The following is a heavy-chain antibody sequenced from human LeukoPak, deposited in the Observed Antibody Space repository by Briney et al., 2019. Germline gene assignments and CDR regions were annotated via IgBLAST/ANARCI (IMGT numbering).Heavy chain of an antibody. V-gene: IGHV1-69*06. Sequence: SVKVSCKASGGTFGSYAISWVRQAPGQGLEWMGGIIPVFGTTNYAQKFKGRVTITADKSTSTAYMELSSLRSEDTAVYYCARLLTVTRGGAFDIWGQGTMVTVSS. J-gene: IGHJ3*02. CDR2: IIPVFGTT. D-gene: IGHD4-17*01. CDR3: ARLLTVTRGGAFDI. CDR1: GGTFGSYA.